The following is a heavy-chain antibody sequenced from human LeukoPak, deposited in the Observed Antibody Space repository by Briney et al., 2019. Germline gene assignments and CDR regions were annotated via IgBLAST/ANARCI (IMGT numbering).Heavy chain of an antibody. V-gene: IGHV3-23*01. J-gene: IGHJ6*03. CDR3: AKSPHRYYYYMDV. CDR2: ISGSGGST. Sequence: QTGGSLRLSCAASGFTFSSYAMSWVRQAPGKGLEWVSAISGSGGSTYYADSVKGRFTISRDNSKNTLYLQMNSPRAEDTAVYYCAKSPHRYYYYMDVWGKGTTVTVSS. CDR1: GFTFSSYA.